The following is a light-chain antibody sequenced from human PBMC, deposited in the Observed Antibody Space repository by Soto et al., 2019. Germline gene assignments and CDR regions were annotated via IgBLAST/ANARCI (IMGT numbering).Light chain of an antibody. CDR1: QSVSSSY. CDR2: DAS. V-gene: IGKV3D-20*01. Sequence: EIVLTQSPATLSLSPGERATLSCGASQSVSSSYLAWYQQKPGLAPRLVIYDASSRATGIPDRFSGSGSGTDFTLTISRMEPEDFAVYYCQQYGISPITFGQGTRLEIK. CDR3: QQYGISPIT. J-gene: IGKJ5*01.